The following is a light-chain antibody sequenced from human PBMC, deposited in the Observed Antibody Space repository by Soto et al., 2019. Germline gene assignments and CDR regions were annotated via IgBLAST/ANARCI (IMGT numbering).Light chain of an antibody. CDR3: QKYNSNTGT. V-gene: IGKV1-5*01. CDR2: DAS. CDR1: QSISSW. J-gene: IGKJ1*01. Sequence: DIQMTQSPYTLSASVGDIVTITCRASQSISSWLAWYQQKPGKAPKLLIYDASNLESGDQSRFRGSGSETEFTLAINNQQPNDFAAYYCQKYNSNTGTFVQGTKVKIK.